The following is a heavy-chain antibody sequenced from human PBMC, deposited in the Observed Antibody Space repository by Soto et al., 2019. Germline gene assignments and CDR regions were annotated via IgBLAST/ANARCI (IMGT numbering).Heavy chain of an antibody. CDR3: ARKHPDDAVDG. V-gene: IGHV5-51*01. J-gene: IGHJ3*01. Sequence: GESLKLPCMASGYHFTRHWIGWVPQKPGKGLEYMGIIHPVDSDARYDPSFQGQVTISAAKSINTAYLQWTSLKASDTAVYYCARKHPDDAVDGWGQGTMVTVSS. CDR2: IHPVDSDA. CDR1: GYHFTRHW.